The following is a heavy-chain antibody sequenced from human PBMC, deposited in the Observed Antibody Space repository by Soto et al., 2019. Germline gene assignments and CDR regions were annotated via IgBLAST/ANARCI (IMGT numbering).Heavy chain of an antibody. V-gene: IGHV4-59*01. Sequence: LSLTCTVSGGSISTYYWSWIRQPPGKGLEWIGYIYYSGSTNYNPSLKSRVTISLDTSKNQFSLKLSSVTAADTAVYYCARDRLANWFDPWGQGTLVTVSS. CDR3: ARDRLANWFDP. D-gene: IGHD3-9*01. J-gene: IGHJ5*02. CDR2: IYYSGST. CDR1: GGSISTYY.